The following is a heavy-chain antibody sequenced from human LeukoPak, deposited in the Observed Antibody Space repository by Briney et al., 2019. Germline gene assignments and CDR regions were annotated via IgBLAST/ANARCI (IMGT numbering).Heavy chain of an antibody. CDR2: INHGEST. J-gene: IGHJ4*02. Sequence: PSETLSLTCAVSGGSFSGHYWNWIRQPPGKGLEWIGEINHGESTNYNPSLKSRVTISVDTSQNQFSLRLSSVTAADTAVYYCARGRYVTTRGGAAAGFLDYWGQGTLVTVST. D-gene: IGHD6-13*01. V-gene: IGHV4-34*01. CDR3: ARGRYVTTRGGAAAGFLDY. CDR1: GGSFSGHY.